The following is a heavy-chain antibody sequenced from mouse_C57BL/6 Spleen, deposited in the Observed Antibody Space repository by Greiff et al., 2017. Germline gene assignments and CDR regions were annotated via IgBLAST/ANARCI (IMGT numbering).Heavy chain of an antibody. D-gene: IGHD1-1*01. CDR2: INPSNGGT. CDR3: ARLYYDSSHWYFDV. Sequence: QVQLQQPGTELVKPGASVKLSCTASGYTFTSYWMHWVKQRPGQGLEWIGNINPSNGGTNYNEKFKSKATLTVDKSSSTAYRQLSSLTYEDSTVYECARLYYDSSHWYFDVWGTGTTVTVSS. V-gene: IGHV1-53*01. J-gene: IGHJ1*03. CDR1: GYTFTSYW.